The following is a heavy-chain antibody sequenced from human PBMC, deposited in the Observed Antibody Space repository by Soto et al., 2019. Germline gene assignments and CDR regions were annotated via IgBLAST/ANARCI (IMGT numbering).Heavy chain of an antibody. CDR2: ISAYNGNT. D-gene: IGHD3-9*01. V-gene: IGHV1-18*04. J-gene: IGHJ3*02. CDR1: GYTFTSYG. CDR3: ARGVRYFDWLLPPDAFDI. Sequence: QVQLVQSGAEVKKPGASVKVSCKASGYTFTSYGISWVRQAPGQGLERMGWISAYNGNTNYAQKLQGRVTMTTDTSTSTAYMELRSLRSDDTAVYYCARGVRYFDWLLPPDAFDIWGQGTMVTVSS.